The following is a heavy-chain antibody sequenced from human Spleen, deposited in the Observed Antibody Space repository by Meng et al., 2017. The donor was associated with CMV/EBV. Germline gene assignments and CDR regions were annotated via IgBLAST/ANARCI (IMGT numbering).Heavy chain of an antibody. CDR1: GYTFIGYY. D-gene: IGHD1-1*01. CDR2: INPNNGGT. J-gene: IGHJ4*02. V-gene: IGHV1-2*02. Sequence: SCKASGYTFIGYYIHWVRQAPGQGLEWMGWINPNNGGTNYAQKFQGRVTMTRDTSIRTAYIELSRLRSDDTAVYYCARVPLEYFDYWGQGTLVTVSS. CDR3: ARVPLEYFDY.